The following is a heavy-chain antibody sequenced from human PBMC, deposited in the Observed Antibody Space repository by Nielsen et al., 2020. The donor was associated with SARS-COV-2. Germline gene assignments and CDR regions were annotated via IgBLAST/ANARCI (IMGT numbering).Heavy chain of an antibody. J-gene: IGHJ5*02. Sequence: GESLKISCAASGFTFGNHAMHWVRQAPGKGLEWLTIISYNENEHYADSVKGRFTISRDNSNDTLYLQLNRLRPEDTAVYFCARETLDYTSSFVDLWGQGTLVTVSP. V-gene: IGHV3-30*04. CDR2: ISYNENE. CDR3: ARETLDYTSSFVDL. D-gene: IGHD4-11*01. CDR1: GFTFGNHA.